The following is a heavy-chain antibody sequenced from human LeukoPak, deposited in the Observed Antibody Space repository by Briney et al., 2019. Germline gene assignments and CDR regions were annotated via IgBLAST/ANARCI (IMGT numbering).Heavy chain of an antibody. V-gene: IGHV4-38-2*02. Sequence: PSETLSLTCTVSGYSISSGYYWGWIRQPPGKGLEWIGSIYHSGSTYYNPSLKSRVTISVDTSKNQFSLKLSSVTAADTAVYYCARARSGYSLYYFDYWGQGTLVTVSS. CDR2: IYHSGST. CDR3: ARARSGYSLYYFDY. J-gene: IGHJ4*02. CDR1: GYSISSGYY. D-gene: IGHD3-22*01.